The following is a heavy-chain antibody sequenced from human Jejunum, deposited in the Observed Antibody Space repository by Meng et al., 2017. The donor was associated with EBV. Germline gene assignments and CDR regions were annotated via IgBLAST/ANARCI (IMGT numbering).Heavy chain of an antibody. Sequence: VQSVDDVEEPGDSVKGSVTASGYTFTNYGASWVRQAPGQGLEWMGWISAYNGNTDYAQKLQGRVTMTTDTPTSTAYMELRSLRSDDTAVYYCTILSHCDGGICYSYDYWGQGTLVTVSS. CDR2: ISAYNGNT. J-gene: IGHJ4*02. D-gene: IGHD2-15*01. CDR1: GYTFTNYG. V-gene: IGHV1-18*01. CDR3: TILSHCDGGICYSYDY.